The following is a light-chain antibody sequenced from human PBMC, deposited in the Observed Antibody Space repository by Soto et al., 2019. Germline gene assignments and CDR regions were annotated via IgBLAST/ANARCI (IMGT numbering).Light chain of an antibody. CDR2: WAS. Sequence: DIVMTQSPDSLAVSLGERATINCRSSQSVLYSSNNKNYLAWYQQKPGQPPKLLIYWASTRESGVPDRFSGSGSATDFTLTISSLQAEDVAVYYCQQYFNTPCTFGQGTKLEI. CDR1: QSVLYSSNNKNY. CDR3: QQYFNTPCT. V-gene: IGKV4-1*01. J-gene: IGKJ2*02.